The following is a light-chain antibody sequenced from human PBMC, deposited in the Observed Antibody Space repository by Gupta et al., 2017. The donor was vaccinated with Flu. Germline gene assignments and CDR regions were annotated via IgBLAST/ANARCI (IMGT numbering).Light chain of an antibody. V-gene: IGLV3-21*02. CDR2: DDS. J-gene: IGLJ3*02. CDR3: QVWDRSSDHWV. CDR1: NIGSKS. Sequence: SYVLTQPPSVSVAPGQTARITRGGNNIGSKSVHWYQQKPAQAPVLFVYDDSDRPSGIPERFSGSNCGNTATLTISRVEAGDEADYYCQVWDRSSDHWVFGGGTKLTVL.